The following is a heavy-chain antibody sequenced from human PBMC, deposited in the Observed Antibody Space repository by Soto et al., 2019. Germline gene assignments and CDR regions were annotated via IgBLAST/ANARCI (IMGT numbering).Heavy chain of an antibody. D-gene: IGHD2-15*01. J-gene: IGHJ4*02. CDR1: GGSLSTNP. Sequence: SVKVSCKASGGSLSTNPISWVRQAPGQGLEWMGGTGSGTGPGNHAQKFQGRLTVTADKSTSTVYMELTNLSSEDTAVYYCARRDSGGFYRFFDSWGQGTLVTVS. CDR2: TGSGTGPG. CDR3: ARRDSGGFYRFFDS. V-gene: IGHV1-69*06.